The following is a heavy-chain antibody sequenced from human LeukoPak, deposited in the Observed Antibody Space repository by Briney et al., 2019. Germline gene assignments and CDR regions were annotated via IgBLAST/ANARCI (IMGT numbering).Heavy chain of an antibody. V-gene: IGHV3-7*01. D-gene: IGHD3-3*01. J-gene: IGHJ5*01. Sequence: AGGSLRLSCAASGFTFNKYWMNWVRQSPGKGLEWVANIKEDSSDKNYVDSMKGRFTISRDNAKNSLYLQMNSQRVEDTAVYYCARESGRFRFDSWGQGTLVTVSS. CDR2: IKEDSSDK. CDR1: GFTFNKYW. CDR3: ARESGRFRFDS.